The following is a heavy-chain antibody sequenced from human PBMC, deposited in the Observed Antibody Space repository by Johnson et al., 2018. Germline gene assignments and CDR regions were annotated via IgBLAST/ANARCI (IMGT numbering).Heavy chain of an antibody. D-gene: IGHD5-18*01. J-gene: IGHJ6*02. CDR1: GFTFSSYG. CDR2: IWYDGSNK. Sequence: QVQLVESGGGVVQPGRSXRLSCAASGFTFSSYGMHWVRPASGKGLAWVAVIWYDGSNKYYADSVKGGFTISRDNSKNTLHLQMNSLIAEDTAVYYCSRARSWGIQLYYYYYGMDVWGQGTTVTVSS. CDR3: SRARSWGIQLYYYYYGMDV. V-gene: IGHV3-33*01.